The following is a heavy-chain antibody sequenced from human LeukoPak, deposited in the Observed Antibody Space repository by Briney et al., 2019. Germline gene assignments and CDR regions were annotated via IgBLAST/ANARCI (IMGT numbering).Heavy chain of an antibody. CDR1: GGSFSGYY. Sequence: SETLSLTCAVYGGSFSGYYWSWICQPPGKGLEWIGEINHSGSTNYNPSLKSRVTISVDTSKNQFSLKLSSVTAADTAVYYCARPRATGTTYAFDIWGQGTTVTVPS. D-gene: IGHD1-1*01. CDR3: ARPRATGTTYAFDI. CDR2: INHSGST. J-gene: IGHJ3*02. V-gene: IGHV4-34*01.